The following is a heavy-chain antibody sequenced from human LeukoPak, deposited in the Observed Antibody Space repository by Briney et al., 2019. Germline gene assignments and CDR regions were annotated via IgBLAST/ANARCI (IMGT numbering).Heavy chain of an antibody. CDR2: IYYSGST. D-gene: IGHD3-22*01. V-gene: IGHV4-59*01. CDR3: ARSDYDSSGYSPYYYYYCMDV. Sequence: PSETLSLTCTVSGGSISSYYWSWIRQPPGRGLEWIGYIYYSGSTNYNPSLKSRVTISVDTSKNQFSLKLSSVTAADTAVYYCARSDYDSSGYSPYYYYYCMDVWGKGTTVTVSS. J-gene: IGHJ6*03. CDR1: GGSISSYY.